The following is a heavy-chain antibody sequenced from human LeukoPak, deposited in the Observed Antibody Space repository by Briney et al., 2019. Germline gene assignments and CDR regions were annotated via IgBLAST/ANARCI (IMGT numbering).Heavy chain of an antibody. Sequence: SETLSLTCTVSGGSISSSSYYWGWIRQPPGKGLEWIGSIYYSGSTYYNPSLKSRVAISVDTSKNQFSLKLSSVTAADTAVYYCARRPRNNVSYDGPSGLDYWGQGTLVTVSS. D-gene: IGHD3-3*01. CDR2: IYYSGST. J-gene: IGHJ4*02. CDR3: ARRPRNNVSYDGPSGLDY. CDR1: GGSISSSSYY. V-gene: IGHV4-39*01.